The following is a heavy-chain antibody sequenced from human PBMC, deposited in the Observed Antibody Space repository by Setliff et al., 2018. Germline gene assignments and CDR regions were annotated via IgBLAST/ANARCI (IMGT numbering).Heavy chain of an antibody. D-gene: IGHD2-8*01. V-gene: IGHV1-2*02. J-gene: IGHJ5*02. CDR1: GFTLSDYF. CDR2: INPNSGGT. CDR3: ARAGGTYCSNGACHNWFDP. Sequence: ASVKVSCKASGFTLSDYFIHWVRQAPGQGLEWMGWINPNSGGTNYAQRFQGRVTMTRDTSISTAYMELNRLTSDDAAMYYCARAGGTYCSNGACHNWFDPWGQGTLVTVSS.